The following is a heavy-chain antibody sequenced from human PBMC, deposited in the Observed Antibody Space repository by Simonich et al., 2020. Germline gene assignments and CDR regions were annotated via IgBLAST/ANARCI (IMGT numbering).Heavy chain of an antibody. J-gene: IGHJ6*03. CDR2: SNPNRGGK. V-gene: IGHV1-2*02. CDR1: GYTFTGYY. Sequence: QVQLVQSGAEVKKPGASVKVSCKASGYTFTGYYMHWVRQAPGQGLEWMGWSNPNRGGKNYAQKFQGRVTRTRDTSSSTAYMELSRLRSDDTAVYYCARGRIAAAGTYYYYYMDVWGKGTTVTVSS. CDR3: ARGRIAAAGTYYYYYMDV. D-gene: IGHD6-13*01.